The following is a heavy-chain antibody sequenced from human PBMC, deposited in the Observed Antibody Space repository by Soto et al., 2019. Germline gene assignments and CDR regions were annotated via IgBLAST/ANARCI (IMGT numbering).Heavy chain of an antibody. J-gene: IGHJ4*02. Sequence: QVHLVQSGAEVKKPGASVKVSCKGSGYTFTSYGITWVRQAPGQGLEWMGWISAHNGNTDYAQKLQGIVTVTRDTSTSTAYMALMGLRSDDTAVYYCARGRYGDYWGQGALVTVSS. CDR2: ISAHNGNT. CDR1: GYTFTSYG. V-gene: IGHV1-18*01. CDR3: ARGRYGDY. D-gene: IGHD1-1*01.